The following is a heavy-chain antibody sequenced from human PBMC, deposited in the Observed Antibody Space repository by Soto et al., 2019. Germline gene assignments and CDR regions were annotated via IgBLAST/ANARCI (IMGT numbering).Heavy chain of an antibody. D-gene: IGHD2-2*01. Sequence: QVQLVESGGGVVQPGRSLRLSCAASGFTFSSDGMHWVRQAPGKGLEWVAVIWYDGRNKYYADSVKGRFTISRDNSKNTLYLQMNSLRAEDTAVYYCARDGLSSTICDYWGQGTLVTVSS. CDR1: GFTFSSDG. V-gene: IGHV3-33*01. J-gene: IGHJ4*02. CDR3: ARDGLSSTICDY. CDR2: IWYDGRNK.